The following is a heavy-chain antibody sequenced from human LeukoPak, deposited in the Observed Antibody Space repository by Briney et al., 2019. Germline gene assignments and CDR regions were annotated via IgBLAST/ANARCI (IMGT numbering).Heavy chain of an antibody. Sequence: ASVKVSCKASGYTFTSYGLSWGRQAPGQGLEWRGWISVYNGNTNSAQKFQGRVTMTTDTSTSTAYMELRGLRSDDTAVYYCARGVVVVPAAIGPFYYYYMDVWGRGTTVTVSS. V-gene: IGHV1-18*01. J-gene: IGHJ6*03. CDR2: ISVYNGNT. D-gene: IGHD2-2*02. CDR1: GYTFTSYG. CDR3: ARGVVVVPAAIGPFYYYYMDV.